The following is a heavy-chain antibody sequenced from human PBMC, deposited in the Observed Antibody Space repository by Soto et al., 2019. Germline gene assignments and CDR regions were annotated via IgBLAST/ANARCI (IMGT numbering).Heavy chain of an antibody. Sequence: VPLVESGGGSVQPGGSLRLSCVASGITFSGFWMHWVRQVPGKGLAWVARVDSAGSGTSYAASVKGRFTISRDNAKNTLALQMDSLRVEDTAVYYCATVFEHWGQGIPVTVSS. V-gene: IGHV3-74*01. CDR1: GITFSGFW. CDR3: ATVFEH. J-gene: IGHJ4*02. CDR2: VDSAGSGT.